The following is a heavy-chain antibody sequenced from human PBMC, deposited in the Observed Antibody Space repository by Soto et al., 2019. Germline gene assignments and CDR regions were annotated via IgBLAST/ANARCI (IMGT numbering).Heavy chain of an antibody. J-gene: IGHJ4*02. CDR2: ISYSGST. V-gene: IGHV4-4*02. D-gene: IGHD1-7*01. Sequence: QVQLQESGPGLVKPSGTLSLTCAVSSGSISSSNWWTWVRQPPGKGLEWIGEISYSGSTNYHPSLKSRVTMSVDKSKNQFSLKLSSLTAADTAVYYCARQITGTTGFDYWGQGTLVTVSS. CDR1: SGSISSSNW. CDR3: ARQITGTTGFDY.